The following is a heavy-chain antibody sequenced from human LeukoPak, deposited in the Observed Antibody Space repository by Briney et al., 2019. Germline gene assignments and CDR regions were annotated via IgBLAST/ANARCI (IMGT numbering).Heavy chain of an antibody. V-gene: IGHV3-30*04. CDR1: GFTFCSHA. CDR2: ISWDGNVK. CDR3: ARDLSMSYSVDY. J-gene: IGHJ4*02. D-gene: IGHD2-21*01. Sequence: PGGSLRLSCAASGFTFCSHAMNWVRQAPGKGLEWLAFISWDGNVKTCADSVEGRFTISRDGPKNTLFLQMNSLRAEDTAVYYCARDLSMSYSVDYWGQGTLVTVSS.